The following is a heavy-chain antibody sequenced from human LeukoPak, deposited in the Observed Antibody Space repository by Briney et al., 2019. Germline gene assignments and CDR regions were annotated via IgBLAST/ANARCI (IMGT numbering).Heavy chain of an antibody. J-gene: IGHJ6*03. CDR1: WGSISSYY. Sequence: SETQSLTCTVSWGSISSYYWSWIRQPAGKGLEWIGRIYTSGSTNYNPSLKSRVTMSVDMSKNQFSLKLSSVPAADTAVYYCARDRRSSWYRGYYYYYMDVWGKGTTVTVSS. CDR2: IYTSGST. D-gene: IGHD6-13*01. V-gene: IGHV4-4*07. CDR3: ARDRRSSWYRGYYYYYMDV.